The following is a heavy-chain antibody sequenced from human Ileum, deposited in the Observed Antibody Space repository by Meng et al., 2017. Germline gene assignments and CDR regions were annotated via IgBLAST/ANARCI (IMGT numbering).Heavy chain of an antibody. CDR1: GGTFSSYA. CDR2: IIPIFGTA. J-gene: IGHJ5*02. V-gene: IGHV1-69*06. D-gene: IGHD5-18*01. Sequence: QGQRVQFGAEVKKPGSSGKVSCKASGGTFSSYAISWVRQAPGQGLEWMGGIIPIFGTANYAQKFQGRVTITADKSTSTAYMELSSLRSEDTAVYYCARVELTDTAMGRGWFDPWGQGTLVTVSS. CDR3: ARVELTDTAMGRGWFDP.